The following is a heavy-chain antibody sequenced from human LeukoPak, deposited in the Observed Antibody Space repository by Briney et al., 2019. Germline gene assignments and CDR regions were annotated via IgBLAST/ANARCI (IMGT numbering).Heavy chain of an antibody. Sequence: QSGGSLRLSCAASGFNFSSYAMSWVRQAPGKGLEWVSAISSSGGSTYYADSVKGRFTISRDNSKNTLYLQMNSLRAEDTAVYYCAKSPGGDFWSGYYYFDYWGREPWSPSPQ. CDR1: GFNFSSYA. V-gene: IGHV3-23*01. CDR2: ISSSGGST. CDR3: AKSPGGDFWSGYYYFDY. J-gene: IGHJ4*02. D-gene: IGHD3-3*01.